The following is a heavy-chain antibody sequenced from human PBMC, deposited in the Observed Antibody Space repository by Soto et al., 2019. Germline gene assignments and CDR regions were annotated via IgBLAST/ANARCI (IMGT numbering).Heavy chain of an antibody. J-gene: IGHJ4*02. D-gene: IGHD2-15*01. CDR3: ARDPVGYCSGGSCYPVGNRFDY. CDR2: ISAYNGNT. Sequence: QVQLVQSGAEVKKPGASVKVSCKASGYTFTSYGISWVRQAPGQGLEWMGWISAYNGNTNYAQKLQGRVTMTTDTSTSTAYMELRSLRSDDTAVYYCARDPVGYCSGGSCYPVGNRFDYWGQGTLVTVSS. V-gene: IGHV1-18*01. CDR1: GYTFTSYG.